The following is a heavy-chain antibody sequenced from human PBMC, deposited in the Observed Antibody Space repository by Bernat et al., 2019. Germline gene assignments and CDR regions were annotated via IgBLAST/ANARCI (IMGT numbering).Heavy chain of an antibody. Sequence: EVQLVEFGGGLVQTGGSLRLSCAASGLTASDNYMSWFRQPPGKGLEWVSVLYSGGSTDYADSVKGRFIISRDNSKNTVYLQMNSLRVEDTAVYYCAREVHLRNEGYYFDNWGQGTLVTVSS. J-gene: IGHJ4*02. CDR2: LYSGGST. D-gene: IGHD6-13*01. CDR3: AREVHLRNEGYYFDN. CDR1: GLTASDNY. V-gene: IGHV3-66*01.